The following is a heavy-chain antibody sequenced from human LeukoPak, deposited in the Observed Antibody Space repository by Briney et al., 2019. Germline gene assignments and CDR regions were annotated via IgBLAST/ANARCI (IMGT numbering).Heavy chain of an antibody. CDR3: ARDLGREQWLDLDY. D-gene: IGHD6-19*01. Sequence: GGSLRLSCAASGFTFDDYGMSWVRQAPGKGLEWVSGINWNGGSTGYADSVKGRFTISRDNAKNSLYLQMNSLRAEDTALYHCARDLGREQWLDLDYWGQGTLVTVSS. V-gene: IGHV3-20*01. J-gene: IGHJ4*02. CDR1: GFTFDDYG. CDR2: INWNGGST.